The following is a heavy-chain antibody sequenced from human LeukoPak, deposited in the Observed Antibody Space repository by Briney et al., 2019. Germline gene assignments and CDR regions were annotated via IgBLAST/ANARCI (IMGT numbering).Heavy chain of an antibody. V-gene: IGHV5-51*01. J-gene: IGHJ1*01. Sequence: KVSCKGSGYSFTSYWIGWVRQMPGKGLEWMGIIYPGDSDTRYSPSFQGHVTISADKSITTAYLQWRSLKASDTAMFYCATSVGAEYFQHWGQGTLVTVSS. CDR2: IYPGDSDT. CDR1: GYSFTSYW. CDR3: ATSVGAEYFQH.